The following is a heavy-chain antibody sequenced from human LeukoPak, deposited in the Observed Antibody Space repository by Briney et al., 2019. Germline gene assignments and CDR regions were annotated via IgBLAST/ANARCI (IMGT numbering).Heavy chain of an antibody. Sequence: GASVKVSCKASGYTFTRYYMHWVRQAPGQGLEWMGWINPNSGGTNYAQKFQGRVTMTRDTSISTAYMELSRLRSDDTAVYYCARERTLTSCYDYWGQGTLVTVSS. CDR2: INPNSGGT. J-gene: IGHJ4*02. D-gene: IGHD2-15*01. V-gene: IGHV1-2*02. CDR3: ARERTLTSCYDY. CDR1: GYTFTRYY.